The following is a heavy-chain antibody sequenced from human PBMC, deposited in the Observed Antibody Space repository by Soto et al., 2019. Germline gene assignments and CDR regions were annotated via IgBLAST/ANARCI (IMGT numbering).Heavy chain of an antibody. CDR2: ISTRGSTI. V-gene: IGHV3-48*02. D-gene: IGHD3-16*02. CDR1: GFTFSTYS. J-gene: IGHJ3*01. Sequence: EVQLVESGGDLVQPGGSLRLSCAASGFTFSTYSMNWVRQAPGKGLEWISYISTRGSTIYYADSVKGRFTISRDNAKNSLYLQINSLRDEDTAVYYCARDTRNYDYVWGSYRQDDAFDVWGHGTMVIVSS. CDR3: ARDTRNYDYVWGSYRQDDAFDV.